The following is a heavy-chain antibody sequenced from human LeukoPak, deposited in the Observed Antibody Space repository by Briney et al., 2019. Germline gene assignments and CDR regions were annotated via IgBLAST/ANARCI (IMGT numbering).Heavy chain of an antibody. J-gene: IGHJ4*02. D-gene: IGHD3-22*01. CDR1: GFTLTNYA. Sequence: GGSLRLSCVVSGFTLTNYALHWVRQAPGKGLEWVAVISYAGTNKYYADSVKGRFTISRDISKNTVYLHMDSLRGEDTAVYFCARGGYYYDTTGSPGDYWGQGTLVTVSS. CDR3: ARGGYYYDTTGSPGDY. CDR2: ISYAGTNK. V-gene: IGHV3-30-3*01.